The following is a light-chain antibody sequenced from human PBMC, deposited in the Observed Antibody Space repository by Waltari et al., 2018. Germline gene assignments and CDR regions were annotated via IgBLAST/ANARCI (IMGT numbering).Light chain of an antibody. Sequence: EIVLTQSPGTLSLSPGERVTLSCRASQYITGSWITWYHQKPGQAPRLLIYAASSRAPCLPDKVRGRGSGKDVHPTLRRTEPENSSGHYLPQEGGFVVTFGGGTKVEIK. V-gene: IGKV3-20*01. CDR1: QYITGSW. CDR3: PQEGGFVVT. CDR2: AAS. J-gene: IGKJ4*01.